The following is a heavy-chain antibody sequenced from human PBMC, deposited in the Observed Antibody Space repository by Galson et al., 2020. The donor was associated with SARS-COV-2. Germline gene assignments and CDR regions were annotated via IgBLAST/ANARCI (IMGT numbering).Heavy chain of an antibody. CDR2: IYSGGST. Sequence: GGSLRLSCAASGFTVSSNYMSWVRQAPGKGLEWVSVIYSGGSTYYADSVKGRFTISRDNSKNTLYLQMNSLRAEDTAVYYCAREVSGYDIYCYYCMDVWGKGTTVTISS. CDR3: AREVSGYDIYCYYCMDV. V-gene: IGHV3-66*01. D-gene: IGHD5-12*01. J-gene: IGHJ6*03. CDR1: GFTVSSNY.